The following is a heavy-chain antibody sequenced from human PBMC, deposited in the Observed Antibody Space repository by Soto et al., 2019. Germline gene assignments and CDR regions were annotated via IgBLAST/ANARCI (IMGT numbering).Heavy chain of an antibody. Sequence: QAQLVQSGAEVKKPGASVKVSCKASVFTSSGISWVRQAPGQRLEWMGWISTHNGNTIYAQKFQGRVIMTMDTSTTTVYMELRSLSPDDTAVYLCAREGILGLFDAYDLWGQGTMVTVSS. J-gene: IGHJ3*01. V-gene: IGHV1-18*04. CDR3: AREGILGLFDAYDL. CDR2: ISTHNGNT. CDR1: VFTSSG. D-gene: IGHD3-3*01.